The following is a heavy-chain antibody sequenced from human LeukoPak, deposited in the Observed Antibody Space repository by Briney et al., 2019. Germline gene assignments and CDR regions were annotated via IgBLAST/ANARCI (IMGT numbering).Heavy chain of an antibody. CDR2: IKSKTDGGTT. CDR3: TTEGYCSGGDCYSYDN. V-gene: IGHV3-15*01. D-gene: IGHD2-15*01. J-gene: IGHJ4*02. CDR1: GFTFNSAW. Sequence: GGSLRLSCGASGFTFNSAWLSWVRQGPGKGLEWVGRIKSKTDGGTTDYAAPVKGRFTISRDDSKNKLYLQMNSLKTEDTAVYYCTTEGYCSGGDCYSYDNWGQGTLVTVSS.